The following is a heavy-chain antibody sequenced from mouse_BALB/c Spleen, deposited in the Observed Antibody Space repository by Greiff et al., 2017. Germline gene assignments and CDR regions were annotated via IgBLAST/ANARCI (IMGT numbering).Heavy chain of an antibody. CDR1: GYTFTSYW. CDR3: ARWGYYGSSYVNGLDY. CDR2: INPSTGYT. D-gene: IGHD1-1*01. Sequence: VQLQQSGAELAKPGASVKMSCKASGYTFTSYWMHWVKQRPGQGLEWIGYINPSTGYTEYNQKFKDKATLTADKSSSTAYMQLSSLTSEDSAVYYCARWGYYGSSYVNGLDYWGQGTTLTVSS. V-gene: IGHV1-7*01. J-gene: IGHJ2*01.